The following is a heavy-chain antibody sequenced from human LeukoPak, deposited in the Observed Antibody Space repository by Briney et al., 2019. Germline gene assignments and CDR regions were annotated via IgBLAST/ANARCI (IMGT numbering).Heavy chain of an antibody. CDR1: GGSFSGYY. Sequence: PSETLSLTCAVYGGSFSGYYWSWIRQPPGKGLEWIGEINHSGSTNYNPSLTSRVTISVDTSKNQFSLTLSSVTAAGTAVYYFSKGVLQPYDYWGQGTLVTVSS. D-gene: IGHD2/OR15-2a*01. J-gene: IGHJ4*02. V-gene: IGHV4-34*01. CDR3: SKGVLQPYDY. CDR2: INHSGST.